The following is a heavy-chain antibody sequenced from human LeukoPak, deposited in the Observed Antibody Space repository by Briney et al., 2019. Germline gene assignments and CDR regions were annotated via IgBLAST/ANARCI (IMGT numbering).Heavy chain of an antibody. D-gene: IGHD3-10*01. V-gene: IGHV3-23*01. CDR1: GFTFSSYA. CDR2: ISGSGGST. Sequence: GGSLRLSCAAPGFTFSSYAMSWVRQAPGKGLEWVSAISGSGGSTYYADSVKGRFTISRDNSKNTLYLQMNSLRAEDTAVYYCAKLSPGVTYYYYGMDVWGQGTTVTVSS. CDR3: AKLSPGVTYYYYGMDV. J-gene: IGHJ6*02.